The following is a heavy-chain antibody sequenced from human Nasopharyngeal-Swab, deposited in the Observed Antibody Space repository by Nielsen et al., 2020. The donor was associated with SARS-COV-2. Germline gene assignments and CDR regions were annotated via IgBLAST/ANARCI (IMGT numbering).Heavy chain of an antibody. V-gene: IGHV5-51*01. D-gene: IGHD5-18*01. CDR3: ARPVDTAMVTLGY. CDR2: IYPGDSDT. J-gene: IGHJ4*02. Sequence: VRQMPGKGLEWMGIIYPGDSDTRYSPSFQGQVTISADKSISTAYLQWSSLKASDTAMYYCARPVDTAMVTLGYWGQGTLVIVSS.